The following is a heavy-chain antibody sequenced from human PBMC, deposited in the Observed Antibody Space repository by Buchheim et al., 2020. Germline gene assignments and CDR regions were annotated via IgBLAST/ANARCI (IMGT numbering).Heavy chain of an antibody. D-gene: IGHD3-22*01. CDR3: ARRSLDKPYYYDSSGYDYYFDY. CDR1: GGSISNYY. Sequence: QVRLQESGPGLVKPSETLSLTCTVSGGSISNYYWSWIRQPPGKGLEWLGYIYYSGSTNYNPSLKSRVPISLDTSKKQFSLELSSVTAADTALYYCARRSLDKPYYYDSSGYDYYFDYWGQGTL. V-gene: IGHV4-59*08. CDR2: IYYSGST. J-gene: IGHJ4*02.